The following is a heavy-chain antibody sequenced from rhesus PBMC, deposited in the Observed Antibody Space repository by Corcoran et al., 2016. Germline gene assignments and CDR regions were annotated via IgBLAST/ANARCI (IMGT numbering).Heavy chain of an antibody. CDR3: ARANFGAFDF. CDR1: GGSISSSY. CDR2: IYGSGSST. V-gene: IGHV4-169*01. Sequence: QLQLQESGPGLVKPSETLSVTCAVSGGSISSSYWSWIRQAPGKGLEWIGYIYGSGSSTNYNTSLKSRVTLSVDTSKNQLSLKLSSVTTADTAVDYCARANFGAFDFWGQGLRVTVSS. J-gene: IGHJ3*01. D-gene: IGHD7-45*01.